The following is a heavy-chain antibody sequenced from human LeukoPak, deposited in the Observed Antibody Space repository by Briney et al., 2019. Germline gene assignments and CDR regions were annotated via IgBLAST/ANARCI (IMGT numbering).Heavy chain of an antibody. CDR2: ITSGGLST. CDR1: GLTFDEFT. Sequence: GGSLRLSCAVSGLTFDEFTLHWVRQAPGEGLKWVSLITSGGLSTFYADSVKGRFTISRDNSENSLYLQLTSLRTEDSALYYCVAISVAGTTFLDFWGQGTLVTVSS. V-gene: IGHV3-43*01. J-gene: IGHJ4*02. CDR3: VAISVAGTTFLDF. D-gene: IGHD6-19*01.